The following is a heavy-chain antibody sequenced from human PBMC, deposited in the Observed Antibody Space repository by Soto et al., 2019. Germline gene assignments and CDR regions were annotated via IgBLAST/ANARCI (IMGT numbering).Heavy chain of an antibody. V-gene: IGHV3-23*01. J-gene: IGHJ4*02. CDR1: GFTFSSYA. Sequence: GGSLRLPCAASGFTFSSYAMTWVRQAPGKGLEWVSAISGSGGSTYYIDSVKGRFTISRDNSKNTLYLQMNSLRAEDTAVYYCAKATYYYDSSGYFPFDYWGQGTLVTVSS. CDR2: ISGSGGST. D-gene: IGHD3-22*01. CDR3: AKATYYYDSSGYFPFDY.